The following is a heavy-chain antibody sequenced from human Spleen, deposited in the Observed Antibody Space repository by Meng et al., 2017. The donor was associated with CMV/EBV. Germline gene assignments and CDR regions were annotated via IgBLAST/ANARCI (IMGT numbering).Heavy chain of an antibody. D-gene: IGHD6-19*01. CDR2: YDPEDGET. CDR1: CYPFNSYG. V-gene: IGHV1-24*01. Sequence: ASVKVSCKASCYPFNSYGISWLRQAPGQGLEWMGGYDPEDGETIYAQKFRGRVIMTEDTSTDTAYMELSSLRSEDTAVYYCARGGEQWGAFDIWGQGTMVTVSS. CDR3: ARGGEQWGAFDI. J-gene: IGHJ3*02.